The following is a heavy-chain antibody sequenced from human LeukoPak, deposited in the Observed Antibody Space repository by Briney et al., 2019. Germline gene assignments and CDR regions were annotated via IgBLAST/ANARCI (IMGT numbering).Heavy chain of an antibody. CDR3: ARESGYCSSTSCYEDYYYMDV. J-gene: IGHJ6*03. CDR1: GYTFTAYY. V-gene: IGHV1-2*02. CDR2: INPYSGGT. D-gene: IGHD2-2*01. Sequence: ASVKVSCKASGYTFTAYYIHWVRQAPGQGLEWMGWINPYSGGTNYAQKFQGRVTMTGDTSISTAYMELSRLRSDDTAVYYCARESGYCSSTSCYEDYYYMDVWGKGTTVTISS.